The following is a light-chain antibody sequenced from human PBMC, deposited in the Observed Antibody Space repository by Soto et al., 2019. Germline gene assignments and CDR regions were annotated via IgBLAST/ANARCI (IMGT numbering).Light chain of an antibody. V-gene: IGKV1-39*01. J-gene: IGKJ1*01. CDR3: QQYNNWPPWT. CDR1: QNIDNY. Sequence: DIQMTQSPSSLSSSLGDRVTITCRASQNIDNYLNWYQHKPGKAPKLLIYATSTLQSGVPDRFSGSGSGTEFTLTISSLQSEDFAVYYCQQYNNWPPWTFGQGTKVAIK. CDR2: ATS.